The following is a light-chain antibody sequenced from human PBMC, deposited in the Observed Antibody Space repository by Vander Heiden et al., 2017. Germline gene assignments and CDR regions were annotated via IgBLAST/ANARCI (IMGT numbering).Light chain of an antibody. CDR1: QDISNY. Sequence: DSEMTQSPSSRSASVGDRVTITCQASQDISNYLNWYQQKPGKAPKLLIYDASNLETGVPSRFSGSGSVTHFTFTISSLQPEDIATYYCQQYDNPLTFGGGTKVEIK. V-gene: IGKV1-33*01. CDR2: DAS. J-gene: IGKJ4*01. CDR3: QQYDNPLT.